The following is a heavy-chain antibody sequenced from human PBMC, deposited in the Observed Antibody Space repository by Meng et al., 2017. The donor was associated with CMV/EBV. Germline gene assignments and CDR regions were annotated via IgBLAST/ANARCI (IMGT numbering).Heavy chain of an antibody. CDR2: ISGSGGST. J-gene: IGHJ4*02. CDR1: GFTFSSYA. CDR3: AKEVRIGAMVDY. Sequence: GESLKISCAASGFTFSSYAMSWVRQAPGKGLEWVSAISGSGGSTYYADSVKGRFTISRDNSKNTLYLQMNSLRAEDTAVYYCAKEVRIGAMVDYWGQGTLVTVSS. V-gene: IGHV3-23*01. D-gene: IGHD5-18*01.